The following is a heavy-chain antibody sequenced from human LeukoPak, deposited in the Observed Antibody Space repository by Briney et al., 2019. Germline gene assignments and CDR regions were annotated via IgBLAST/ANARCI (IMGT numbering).Heavy chain of an antibody. CDR2: LSHSGSS. Sequence: SETLSLTCTVSGGSVSSYYWSWIRRPPGRGLEWIAYLSHSGSSDSNPSPTSRVTTLVDTSKNQFSLKLTSVTAADTAVYYCARARYANAWYAFDIWGHGTMVTVSS. J-gene: IGHJ3*02. CDR3: ARARYANAWYAFDI. V-gene: IGHV4-59*02. D-gene: IGHD2-2*01. CDR1: GGSVSSYY.